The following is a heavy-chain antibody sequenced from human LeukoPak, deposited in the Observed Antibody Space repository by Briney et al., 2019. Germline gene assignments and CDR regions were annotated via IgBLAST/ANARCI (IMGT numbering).Heavy chain of an antibody. V-gene: IGHV1-18*01. Sequence: GASVKVSCKASGYTFTSYGISWVRQAPGQGLEWMGWISAYNGNTNYAQKLQGRVTMTTDTSTSTAYMELRSLRSDDTAVYYCATMQYYYGSGSYYLDWGQGTLVTVSS. CDR3: ATMQYYYGSGSYYLD. J-gene: IGHJ4*02. CDR1: GYTFTSYG. CDR2: ISAYNGNT. D-gene: IGHD3-10*01.